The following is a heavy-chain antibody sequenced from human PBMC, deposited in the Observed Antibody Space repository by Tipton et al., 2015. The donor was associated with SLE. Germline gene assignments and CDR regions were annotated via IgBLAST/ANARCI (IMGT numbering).Heavy chain of an antibody. CDR2: IYSGGSST. CDR1: GCTFSSYA. V-gene: IGHV3-23*03. CDR3: AKGPGIAAAAVRAFDI. D-gene: IGHD6-13*01. Sequence: SLRLSCAASGCTFSSYAMSWVRQAPGKGLEWVSVIYSGGSSTYYADSVKGRFTISRDNSKNTLYLQMNSLRAEDTAVYYCAKGPGIAAAAVRAFDIWGQGTMVAVSA. J-gene: IGHJ3*02.